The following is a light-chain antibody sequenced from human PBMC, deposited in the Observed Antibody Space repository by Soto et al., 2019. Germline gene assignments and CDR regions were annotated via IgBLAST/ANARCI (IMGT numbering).Light chain of an antibody. CDR2: GNS. CDR3: QSYDSSLSGLV. CDR1: SSNIGVGYT. J-gene: IGLJ1*01. V-gene: IGLV1-40*01. Sequence: QSVLTQPPSVSGAPGQRVTISCSGSSSNIGVGYTVHWYQQLPGTAPKLLIYGNSNRPSGVPDRFAGSKSGPSASLAIAGLQTEDEADYYCQSYDSSLSGLVFGTGTKLTVL.